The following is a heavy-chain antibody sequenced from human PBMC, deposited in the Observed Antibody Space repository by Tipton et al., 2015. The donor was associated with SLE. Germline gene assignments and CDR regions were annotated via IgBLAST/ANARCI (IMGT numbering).Heavy chain of an antibody. CDR3: ARPAYDSSGSYYFDY. Sequence: LRLSCTVSGGSISSYYWSWIRQHPGKGLEWIGYIYYSGSTYYNPSLKSRVTISVDTSKNQFSLKLSSVTAADTAVYYYARPAYDSSGSYYFDYWGQGTLVTVSS. J-gene: IGHJ4*02. CDR2: IYYSGST. D-gene: IGHD3-22*01. CDR1: GGSISSYY. V-gene: IGHV4-59*08.